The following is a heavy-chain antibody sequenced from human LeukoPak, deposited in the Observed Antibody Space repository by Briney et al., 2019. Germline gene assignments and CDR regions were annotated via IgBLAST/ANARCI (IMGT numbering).Heavy chain of an antibody. D-gene: IGHD6-25*01. CDR2: IYFSGST. Sequence: SETLSLTCTVSGGSVSSSSYYWSRIRQPPGKGLEWISYIYFSGSTDYNPSLKSRVTMSVDTSKNQFSLKMYSVTAADTAVYSCARGPANAATYFDHWGQGTLVTVSS. V-gene: IGHV4-61*01. CDR1: GGSVSSSSYY. CDR3: ARGPANAATYFDH. J-gene: IGHJ4*02.